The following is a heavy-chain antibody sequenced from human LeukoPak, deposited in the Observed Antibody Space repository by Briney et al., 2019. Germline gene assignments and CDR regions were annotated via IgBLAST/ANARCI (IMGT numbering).Heavy chain of an antibody. CDR1: GFTFSSYG. J-gene: IGHJ4*02. D-gene: IGHD5-12*01. CDR2: IWYDGSNK. V-gene: IGHV3-33*08. CDR3: ARDLGYSGYDKGGSGF. Sequence: PGKSLRLSCAASGFTFSSYGMHWVRQAPGKGLEWVAVIWYDGSNKYYADSVKGRFTISRDNSKNTLYLQMNSLRAEDTAVYYCARDLGYSGYDKGGSGFWGQGTLVTVSS.